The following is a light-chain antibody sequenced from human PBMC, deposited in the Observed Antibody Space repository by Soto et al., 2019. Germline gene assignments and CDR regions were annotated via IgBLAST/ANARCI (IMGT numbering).Light chain of an antibody. CDR3: QQRRNWVT. J-gene: IGKJ4*01. CDR2: DAS. V-gene: IGKV3-11*01. CDR1: QSISNH. Sequence: EVVYKQIARTPSLTPGESPTLSCRASQSISNHLAWYQQKPGQAPRLLIYDASNRATDIPARFSGSGSETDFTLTISSLEPEDFAVYYCQQRRNWVTFGGGTKVDI.